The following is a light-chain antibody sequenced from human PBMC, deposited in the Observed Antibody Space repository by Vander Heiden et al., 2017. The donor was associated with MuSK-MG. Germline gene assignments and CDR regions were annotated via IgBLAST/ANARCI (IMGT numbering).Light chain of an antibody. V-gene: IGKV3-11*01. CDR2: DAS. CDR1: QSLDDC. J-gene: IGKJ5*01. Sequence: EIVLTQSPATLSLSPGERATLSCRATQSLDDCLAWYQQKPGQAPRLLIYDASNRATGIPDRFSGSGSGADFTLTISILEPEDFAVYYCQQRRNWPITFGQGTRLEMK. CDR3: QQRRNWPIT.